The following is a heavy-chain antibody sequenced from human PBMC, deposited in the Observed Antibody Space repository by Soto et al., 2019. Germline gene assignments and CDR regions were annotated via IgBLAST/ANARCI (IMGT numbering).Heavy chain of an antibody. CDR1: GFTFSSIA. J-gene: IGHJ4*02. CDR2: ISGSGGST. D-gene: IGHD6-13*01. Sequence: EVQLLESGGGLVQPGGSRRLPGEASGFTFSSIAMSWVRQAQGKGLEWVSAISGSGGSTYYADSVKGRFTISRDNSKNTLYLQMNSLRAEDTAVYYCAKDHGSSWFSPDYWGQGTLVTVSS. CDR3: AKDHGSSWFSPDY. V-gene: IGHV3-23*01.